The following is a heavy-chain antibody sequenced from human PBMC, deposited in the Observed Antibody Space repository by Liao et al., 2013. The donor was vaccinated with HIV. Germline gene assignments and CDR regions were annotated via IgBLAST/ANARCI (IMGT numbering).Heavy chain of an antibody. Sequence: QVQLQQWGAGLLKPSETLSLTCAVYGGSFSGYYWSWIRQPPGKGLEWIGYIYYSGSTNYNPSLKSRVTISVDTSKNQFSLKLSSVTAADTAVYYCARDDYYDSSGLGAFDIWGQGTMVTVSS. D-gene: IGHD3-22*01. CDR3: ARDDYYDSSGLGAFDI. V-gene: IGHV4-34*11. J-gene: IGHJ3*02. CDR2: IYYSGST. CDR1: GGSFSGYY.